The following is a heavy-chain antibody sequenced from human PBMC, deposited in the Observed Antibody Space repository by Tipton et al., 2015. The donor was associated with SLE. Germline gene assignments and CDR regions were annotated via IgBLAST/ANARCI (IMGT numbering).Heavy chain of an antibody. D-gene: IGHD6-13*01. Sequence: SSSSYYWGWIRQPPGKGLEWMGRIDPSDSYTNYSPSFQGHVTISADKSISTAYLQWSSLKASDTAIYYCARLAAAGTSFDFSGQGTLVTVS. J-gene: IGHJ4*02. CDR2: IDPSDSYT. CDR1: SSSSYY. V-gene: IGHV5-10-1*01. CDR3: ARLAAAGTSFDF.